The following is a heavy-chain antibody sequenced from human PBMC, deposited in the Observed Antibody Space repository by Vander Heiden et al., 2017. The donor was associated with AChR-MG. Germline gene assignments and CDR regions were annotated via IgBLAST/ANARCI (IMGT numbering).Heavy chain of an antibody. D-gene: IGHD3-22*01. J-gene: IGHJ5*02. CDR3: ARADDRIGINWFDP. CDR1: GFTFRDYW. V-gene: IGHV3-74*01. CDR2: INSDRSRR. Sequence: EVQLVESGGGLVEPGGSLRLSCAASGFTFRDYWMHWFRLVPGQGLVWVARINSDRSRRDYAESVKGRFTISADNAKNTLYLQMDSLRVEDTAVYYCARADDRIGINWFDPWGQGTLVTVSS.